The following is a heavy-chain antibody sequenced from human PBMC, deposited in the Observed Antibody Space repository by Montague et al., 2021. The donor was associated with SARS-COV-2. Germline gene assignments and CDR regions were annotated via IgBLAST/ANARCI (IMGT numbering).Heavy chain of an antibody. J-gene: IGHJ4*02. CDR1: GFSLSTSGMC. CDR3: ARIRDYDILTGSYSGFDY. Sequence: PALVKPTQTLTLTCTFSGFSLSTSGMCVSWIRQPPGKALEWLALIDWDXDKYYSTSLETRLTISKDTSKNQVVLTMTNMDPVDTATYYCARIRDYDILTGSYSGFDYWGQGTLVTVSS. V-gene: IGHV2-70*01. D-gene: IGHD3-9*01. CDR2: IDWDXDK.